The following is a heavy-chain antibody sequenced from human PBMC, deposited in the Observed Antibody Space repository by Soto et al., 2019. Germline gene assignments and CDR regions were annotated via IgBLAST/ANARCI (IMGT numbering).Heavy chain of an antibody. Sequence: SETLSLTCAVYGGSFSGYYWCWIRQPPGKGLEWIGEINHSGSTNYNPSLKSRVTISVDTSKNQFSLKLSSVTAADTAVYYCARNGVLRFLEWSPKGWFDPWGQGTLVTVSS. D-gene: IGHD3-3*01. CDR2: INHSGST. J-gene: IGHJ5*02. CDR3: ARNGVLRFLEWSPKGWFDP. V-gene: IGHV4-34*01. CDR1: GGSFSGYY.